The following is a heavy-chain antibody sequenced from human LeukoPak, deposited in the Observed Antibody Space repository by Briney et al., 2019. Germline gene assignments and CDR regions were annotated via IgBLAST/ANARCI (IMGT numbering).Heavy chain of an antibody. CDR1: GFPFSSYA. CDR2: ISGSGGST. J-gene: IGHJ4*02. D-gene: IGHD5-18*01. CDR3: AEGIRTLDY. V-gene: IGHV3-23*01. Sequence: PGGSLRLSCAASGFPFSSYAMSWVREGPGKGLEWVPVISGSGGSTYYADSVKGRFTISRDNSKNTLYLQMNSLRAEDTAVYYCAEGIRTLDYWGQGTLVTVSS.